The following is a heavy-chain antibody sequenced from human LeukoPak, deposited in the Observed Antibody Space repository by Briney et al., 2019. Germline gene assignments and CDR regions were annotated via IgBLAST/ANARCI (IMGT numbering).Heavy chain of an antibody. CDR2: ISGSSGST. D-gene: IGHD1-26*01. V-gene: IGHV3-23*01. CDR3: AKGLNSGSYPWFDY. Sequence: PGGSLRLSCAASGFTFSSYAMSWVRQAPASGLECVSAISGSSGSTSYAGSVKGRFTIAKDNSKITLYLQRNSLRAEDTAVYYCAKGLNSGSYPWFDYWGQGTLVTVSS. CDR1: GFTFSSYA. J-gene: IGHJ4*02.